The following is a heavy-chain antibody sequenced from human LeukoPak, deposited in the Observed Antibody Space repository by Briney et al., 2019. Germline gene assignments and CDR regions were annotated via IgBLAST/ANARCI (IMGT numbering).Heavy chain of an antibody. CDR1: GFTFSSYA. V-gene: IGHV3-33*08. CDR3: ARGAYCSDDSCPGAFDI. CDR2: IWYDGSNK. Sequence: GGSLRLSCAASGFTFSSYAMYWVRQAPGKGLEWVTVIWYDGSNKYYADSVKGRFTISRDNSKNTLYLQMNSLRAEDTAVYYCARGAYCSDDSCPGAFDIWGQGTMVTLSS. D-gene: IGHD2-15*01. J-gene: IGHJ3*02.